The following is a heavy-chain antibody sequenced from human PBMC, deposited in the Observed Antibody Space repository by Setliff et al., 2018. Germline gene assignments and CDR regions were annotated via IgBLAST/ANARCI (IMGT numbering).Heavy chain of an antibody. CDR3: ARLRKAVDGINFPRYMDV. D-gene: IGHD6-19*01. CDR2: IHHSGST. V-gene: IGHV4-39*07. CDR1: GGSISSGSYY. Sequence: PSETLSLTCTVSGGSISSGSYYWGWIRQPPRKGLEWIGEIHHSGSTKYNPSLKSRVTISVDTSKNQFSLRLSSVTAADTAVYYCARLRKAVDGINFPRYMDVWGKGTTVTVS. J-gene: IGHJ6*04.